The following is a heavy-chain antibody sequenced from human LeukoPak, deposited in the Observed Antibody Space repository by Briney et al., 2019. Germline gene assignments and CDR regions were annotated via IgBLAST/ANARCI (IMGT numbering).Heavy chain of an antibody. CDR1: GFTVSSYA. D-gene: IGHD6-6*01. V-gene: IGHV3-23*01. J-gene: IGHJ3*02. CDR2: ISGSGGST. CDR3: AKDLTPSWGEQLPPGI. Sequence: TGGSLRLSCAASGFTVSSYAMSWVRQAPGKGLEWVSAISGSGGSTYYADSVKGRFTISRDNSNNTLYLEMNSLRAEDTAVYYCAKDLTPSWGEQLPPGIWGQGTMVTVSS.